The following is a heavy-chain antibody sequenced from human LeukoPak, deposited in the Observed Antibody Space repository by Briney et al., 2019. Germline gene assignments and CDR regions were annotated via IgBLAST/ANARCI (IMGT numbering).Heavy chain of an antibody. J-gene: IGHJ4*02. Sequence: GGSLRLSCAASGFTFSDYWMSWVRQAPGKGLEWVANIKEDGSEKYYVDSVKGRFTISRDNSKNTLYLQMNSLRAEDTAVYYCARVAGYNWNDLGAHWGQGTLVTVSS. CDR3: ARVAGYNWNDLGAH. CDR2: IKEDGSEK. D-gene: IGHD1-20*01. V-gene: IGHV3-7*01. CDR1: GFTFSDYW.